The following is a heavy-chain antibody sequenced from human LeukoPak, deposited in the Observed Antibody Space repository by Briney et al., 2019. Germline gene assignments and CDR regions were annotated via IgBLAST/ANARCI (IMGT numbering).Heavy chain of an antibody. CDR2: IYYSGST. CDR1: GGSISSGDYY. Sequence: PSETLSLTCTVSGGSISSGDYYWSWIRQPPGKGLEWIGYIYYSGSTYYYPSLKSRVTISVDTSKNQFSLKLSSVTAADTAVYYCARGHPRTYYYDSSGYHPADAFDIWGQGTMVTVSS. J-gene: IGHJ3*02. V-gene: IGHV4-30-4*01. CDR3: ARGHPRTYYYDSSGYHPADAFDI. D-gene: IGHD3-22*01.